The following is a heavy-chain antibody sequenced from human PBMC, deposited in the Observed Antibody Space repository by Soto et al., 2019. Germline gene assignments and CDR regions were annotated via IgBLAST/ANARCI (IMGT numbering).Heavy chain of an antibody. D-gene: IGHD1-26*01. J-gene: IGHJ3*02. V-gene: IGHV1-69*01. CDR2: ITPIFGTA. Sequence: QVQLVQSGAEVKKPGSSVKVSCKASGGTFSSYAISWVRQAPGQGLEWMGGITPIFGTANYAQKFQGRVTITADESTSTAYMELSSLRSEDTAVYYCARGRKWELRGTDAFDIWGQGTMVTVSS. CDR1: GGTFSSYA. CDR3: ARGRKWELRGTDAFDI.